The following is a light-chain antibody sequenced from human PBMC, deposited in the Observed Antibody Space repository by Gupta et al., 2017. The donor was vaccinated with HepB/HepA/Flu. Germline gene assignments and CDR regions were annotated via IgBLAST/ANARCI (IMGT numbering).Light chain of an antibody. Sequence: EIVLTQSPGTLSLSPGERATLSCRASQSVNSSFLAWYQQKPGQAPRLLIYGASSRATGIPARFSGSGSGTDFTLTISRLEPEDFAVYYCQQDVSSPRTFGQGTKVEIK. V-gene: IGKV3-20*01. J-gene: IGKJ1*01. CDR1: QSVNSSF. CDR2: GAS. CDR3: QQDVSSPRT.